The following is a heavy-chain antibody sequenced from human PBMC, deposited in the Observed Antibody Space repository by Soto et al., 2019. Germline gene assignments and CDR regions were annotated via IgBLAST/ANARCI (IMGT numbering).Heavy chain of an antibody. Sequence: QVQVQQSGPRLVKPSETLSLTCTVSSGPTRSHNWGWIRQYPGRGLEWIGYVYYTGGTSYNPSLNTRVTISADTSTNHISLTLSSVTAADTAIYYCVRQGIDYLHGLVDVWGQGTAVSVSS. D-gene: IGHD1-26*01. V-gene: IGHV4-59*08. CDR2: VYYTGGT. J-gene: IGHJ6*02. CDR1: SGPTRSHN. CDR3: VRQGIDYLHGLVDV.